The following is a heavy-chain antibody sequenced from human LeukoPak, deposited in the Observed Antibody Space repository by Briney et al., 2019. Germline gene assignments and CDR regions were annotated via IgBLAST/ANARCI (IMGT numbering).Heavy chain of an antibody. CDR3: ARDLRYYYDSSGSNFDY. J-gene: IGHJ4*02. CDR1: GFTFSSYS. CDR2: ISSSSTI. D-gene: IGHD3-22*01. Sequence: GGSLRLSCAASGFTFSSYSMNWVRQAPGKGLEWVSYISSSSTIYYADSVKGRFTISRDNAKNSLYLQMNSLRAEDTAVYYCARDLRYYYDSSGSNFDYWGQGTLVTVSS. V-gene: IGHV3-48*04.